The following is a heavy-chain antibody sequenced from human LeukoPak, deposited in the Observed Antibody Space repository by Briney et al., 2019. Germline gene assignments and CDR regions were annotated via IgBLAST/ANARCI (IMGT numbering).Heavy chain of an antibody. J-gene: IGHJ5*02. CDR3: AIGWVVTAYAPFDP. CDR2: INHGGST. Sequence: PSQTLSLTCAVYGGSFSGYYWTWIRQTPGKGLEWIGGINHGGSTNYNPSLRSRVTISVDTSKNQFSLRLRSVSAADTAVYYCAIGWVVTAYAPFDPWGQGTLVIVSS. CDR1: GGSFSGYY. D-gene: IGHD2-21*02. V-gene: IGHV4-34*01.